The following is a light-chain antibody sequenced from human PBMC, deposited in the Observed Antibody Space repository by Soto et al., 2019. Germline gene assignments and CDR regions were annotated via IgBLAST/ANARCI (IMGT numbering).Light chain of an antibody. V-gene: IGKV3-20*01. J-gene: IGKJ4*02. Sequence: EIVLTQSPGTLSLSPGERATLSCRASQSVGSNYLAWYQQKPGQAPRLLIYDASSRDTGIPDRFSGRGSGTDFTLTISRLEPEDFAVYYCQQFGNSLLTFGGGTKVELK. CDR1: QSVGSNY. CDR3: QQFGNSLLT. CDR2: DAS.